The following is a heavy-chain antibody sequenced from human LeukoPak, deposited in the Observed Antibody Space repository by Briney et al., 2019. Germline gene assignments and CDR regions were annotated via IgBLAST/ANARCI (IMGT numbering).Heavy chain of an antibody. CDR1: GFTFSSYS. V-gene: IGHV3-21*01. CDR3: SREGGGHVAFDI. CDR2: ISSSSSYI. J-gene: IGHJ3*02. Sequence: PGRSLRLSCAASGFTFSSYSMNWVRQAPGKGLEWVSSISSSSSYIYYADSVKGRFTISRDNAKDALDLQMNSRRAEDTAVYYCSREGGGHVAFDIWGQGTMDSVSS. D-gene: IGHD6-25*01.